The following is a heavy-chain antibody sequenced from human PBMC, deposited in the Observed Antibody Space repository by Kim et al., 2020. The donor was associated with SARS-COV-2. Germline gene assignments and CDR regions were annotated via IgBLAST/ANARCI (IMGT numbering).Heavy chain of an antibody. J-gene: IGHJ4*02. CDR3: ARGYCSGGSCYSVRRTYYFDY. CDR2: ISYDGSNK. D-gene: IGHD2-15*01. CDR1: GFTFSSYA. V-gene: IGHV3-30*04. Sequence: GGSLRLSCAASGFTFSSYAMHWVRQAPGKGLEWVAVISYDGSNKYYADSVKGRFTISRDNSKNTLYLQMNSLRAEDTAVYYCARGYCSGGSCYSVRRTYYFDYWGQGTLVTVSS.